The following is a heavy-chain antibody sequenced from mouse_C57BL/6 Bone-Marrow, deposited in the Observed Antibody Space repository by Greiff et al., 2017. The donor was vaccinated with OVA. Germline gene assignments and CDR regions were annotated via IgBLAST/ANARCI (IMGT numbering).Heavy chain of an antibody. J-gene: IGHJ3*01. CDR2: ISYSGST. V-gene: IGHV3-1*01. CDR3: ARGHDYDSWFAY. Sequence: EVKLMESGPGMVKPSQSLSLTCTVTGYSITSGYDWHWIRHFPGNKLEWMGYISYSGSTNYNPFLKSRISITHDTSKNHFFLRLNSVNTEDTATYYCARGHDYDSWFAYWGQGTLVTVSA. D-gene: IGHD2-4*01. CDR1: GYSITSGYD.